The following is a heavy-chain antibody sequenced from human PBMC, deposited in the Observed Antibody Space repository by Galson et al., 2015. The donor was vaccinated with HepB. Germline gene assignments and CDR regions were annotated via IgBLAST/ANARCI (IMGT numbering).Heavy chain of an antibody. CDR2: IKSKTDGGTT. V-gene: IGHV3-15*01. D-gene: IGHD2-2*01. Sequence: SLRLSCAASGFTFSNAWMSWVRQAPGRGLEWVGRIKSKTDGGTTDYAAPVKGRFTISRDDSKNTLYLQMNSLKTEDTAVYYCTTFGDIVVVPAASRLYYYGMDVWGQGTTVTVSS. CDR1: GFTFSNAW. J-gene: IGHJ6*02. CDR3: TTFGDIVVVPAASRLYYYGMDV.